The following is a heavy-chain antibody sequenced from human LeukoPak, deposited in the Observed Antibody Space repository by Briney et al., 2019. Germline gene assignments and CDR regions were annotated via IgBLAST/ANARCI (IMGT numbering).Heavy chain of an antibody. CDR3: SSGYYYVFDY. CDR1: GYSFTTHW. D-gene: IGHD3-22*01. J-gene: IGHJ4*02. V-gene: IGHV5-10-1*01. CDR2: IDPSDSQT. Sequence: GESLKISCKGSGYSFTTHWISWMRQMLGKGLEWMGRIDPSDSQTYYSPSFQGHVTISADKSINTAYLQWSSLKASDTAMYYCSSGYYYVFDYWGQGTLVTVSS.